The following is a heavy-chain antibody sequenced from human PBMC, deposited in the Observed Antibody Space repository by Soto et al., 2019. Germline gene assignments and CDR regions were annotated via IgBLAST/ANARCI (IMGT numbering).Heavy chain of an antibody. CDR2: ISSSSSYI. V-gene: IGHV3-21*01. CDR3: ARDILEWLPNQYYFDY. CDR1: GFTFSSYS. D-gene: IGHD3-3*01. Sequence: EVQLVESGGGLVKPGGSLRLSCAASGFTFSSYSMNWVRQAPGKGLEWVSSISSSSSYIYYADSVKGRFTISRDNAKNSLYLQMNCLRAEDTAVYYCARDILEWLPNQYYFDYWGQGTLVTVSS. J-gene: IGHJ4*02.